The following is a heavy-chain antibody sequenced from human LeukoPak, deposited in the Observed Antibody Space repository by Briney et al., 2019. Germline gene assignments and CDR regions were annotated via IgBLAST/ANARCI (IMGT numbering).Heavy chain of an antibody. CDR2: IYYSGST. CDR1: GGSISSYY. Sequence: SETLSLTCTVSGGSISSYYWSWIRQPPGKGLEWSGYIYYSGSTNYNPSLKSRVTISVDTSKNQFSLKLSSVTAADTAVYYCARLSPLGGSSWYYYYYYGMDVWGQGTTVTVSS. V-gene: IGHV4-59*08. D-gene: IGHD6-13*01. J-gene: IGHJ6*02. CDR3: ARLSPLGGSSWYYYYYYGMDV.